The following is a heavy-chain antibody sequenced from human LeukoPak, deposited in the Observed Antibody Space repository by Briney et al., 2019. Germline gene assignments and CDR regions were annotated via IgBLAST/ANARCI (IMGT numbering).Heavy chain of an antibody. D-gene: IGHD3-3*01. CDR1: GFTFDDYA. V-gene: IGHV3-43D*03. J-gene: IGHJ5*02. CDR2: ISWDGGST. Sequence: PGGSLRLSCAASGFTFDDYAMHWVRQAPGKGLEWVSLISWDGGSTYYADSVKGRFTISRHNSKNSLYLQMNSLRAEDTALYYCAKDMVEGLFWSGYYSTRDRPRGAPLFDPWGQGTLVTVSS. CDR3: AKDMVEGLFWSGYYSTRDRPRGAPLFDP.